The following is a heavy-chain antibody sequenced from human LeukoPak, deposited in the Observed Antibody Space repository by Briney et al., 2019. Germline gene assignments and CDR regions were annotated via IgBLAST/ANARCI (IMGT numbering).Heavy chain of an antibody. Sequence: PGGSLRLSCAASGFTFSTFAMSSVRQAPGKGLEWVSAISGSGGSTYYADSVKGRFTISRDNSKNTLYLQMNSLRAEDTAVYYCANGLAYCGGDCYRAGAFDIWGQGTMVTVSS. J-gene: IGHJ3*02. CDR2: ISGSGGST. CDR1: GFTFSTFA. CDR3: ANGLAYCGGDCYRAGAFDI. D-gene: IGHD2-21*02. V-gene: IGHV3-23*01.